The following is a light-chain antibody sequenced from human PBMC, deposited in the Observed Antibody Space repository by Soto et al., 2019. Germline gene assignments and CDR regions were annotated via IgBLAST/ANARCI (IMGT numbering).Light chain of an antibody. J-gene: IGLJ3*02. CDR1: SSNIGNNY. V-gene: IGLV1-51*02. CDR3: GTWDSSLSAWV. Sequence: QSVLTQPPSVSAAPGQKVTISCSGSSSNIGNNYVSWYQQLPGTAPKLLIYENNRRPSGIPDRFSGSKSATSATLGITGLQTGDEADYYCGTWDSSLSAWVFGGGTKPTVL. CDR2: ENN.